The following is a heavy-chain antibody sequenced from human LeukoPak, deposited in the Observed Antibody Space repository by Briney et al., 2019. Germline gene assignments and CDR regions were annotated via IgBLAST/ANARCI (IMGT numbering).Heavy chain of an antibody. D-gene: IGHD5-12*01. V-gene: IGHV1-18*01. CDR2: VSPYNGDT. CDR1: GYTFTDYG. CDR3: ARVGRWLRAFDI. J-gene: IGHJ3*02. Sequence: ASVEVSCKASGYTFTDYGINWVRQAPGHGVEWMGWVSPYNGDTKYTQKFQDRVTLTTDTSTSTAYMELRSLRSDDTAVYYCARVGRWLRAFDIWGQGTVITVSS.